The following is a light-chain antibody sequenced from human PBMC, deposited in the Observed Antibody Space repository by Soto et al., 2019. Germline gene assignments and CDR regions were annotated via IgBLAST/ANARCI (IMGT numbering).Light chain of an antibody. V-gene: IGLV2-8*01. CDR1: SSDVGGYNY. J-gene: IGLJ2*01. Sequence: QAALKQPLSATGPPGQSVTISCTGTSSDVGGYNYVSWYQHHQGKAPRLMVYEVSKRPSGVPDRFSGSKSGNTASLTVSGLQTEDEAEYYCTSYAGSLPVVFGGGTKVTVL. CDR2: EVS. CDR3: TSYAGSLPVV.